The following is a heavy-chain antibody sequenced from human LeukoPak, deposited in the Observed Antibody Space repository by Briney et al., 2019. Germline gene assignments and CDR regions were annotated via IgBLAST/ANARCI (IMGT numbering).Heavy chain of an antibody. CDR1: EFTFSTYS. V-gene: IGHV3-48*01. J-gene: IGHJ6*03. Sequence: GGSLRLSCAASEFTFSTYSMNWVRQAPGQGLEWLSHITSSGSTVFYADSVKGRFTISRDNANNSVSLQINSLRADDTAVYYCARGYSWSSYSNYYYYMDVWGKGTTVTVSS. D-gene: IGHD5-12*01. CDR2: ITSSGSTV. CDR3: ARGYSWSSYSNYYYYMDV.